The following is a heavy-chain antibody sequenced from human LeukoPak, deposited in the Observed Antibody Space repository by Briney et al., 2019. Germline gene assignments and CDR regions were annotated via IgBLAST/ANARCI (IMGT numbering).Heavy chain of an antibody. J-gene: IGHJ5*02. D-gene: IGHD6-13*01. Sequence: ASVKVSRKASGYTFTSYYMHWVRQAPGQGLEWMGIINPSGGSTSYAQKFQGRVTMTRDTSTGTVYMELSSLRSEDTAVYYCARVGEQQLGYNWFDPWGHGTLVTVSS. CDR1: GYTFTSYY. CDR3: ARVGEQQLGYNWFDP. CDR2: INPSGGST. V-gene: IGHV1-46*03.